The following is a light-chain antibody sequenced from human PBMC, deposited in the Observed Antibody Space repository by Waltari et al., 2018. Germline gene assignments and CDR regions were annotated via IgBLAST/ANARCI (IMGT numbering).Light chain of an antibody. CDR3: HSRDASGVAGS. J-gene: IGLJ2*01. V-gene: IGLV3-19*01. CDR1: SLRSYY. Sequence: SSELTQDPAVSVAMGQTVRITCQGDSLRSYYASWYQQRPGQAPLFVIYDKNNRPSGVPDRFSGSSSHNTGSLTITGAQAEDEASYYCHSRDASGVAGSFGGGTKLTVL. CDR2: DKN.